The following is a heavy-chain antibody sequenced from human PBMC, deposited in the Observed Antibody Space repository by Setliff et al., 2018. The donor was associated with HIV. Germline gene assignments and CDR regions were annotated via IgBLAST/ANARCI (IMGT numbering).Heavy chain of an antibody. CDR2: ISNRGNTI. CDR3: ARDQLAMVRRNGMDV. D-gene: IGHD3-10*01. Sequence: GGSLRLSCAASGFTFSGFYMSWIRQAPGKGLEWVSYISNRGNTIYYADSVKGRFTISRDNSKNTLYVQMNSLRAEDTAVYYCARDQLAMVRRNGMDVWGQGTTVTVSS. CDR1: GFTFSGFY. J-gene: IGHJ6*02. V-gene: IGHV3-11*04.